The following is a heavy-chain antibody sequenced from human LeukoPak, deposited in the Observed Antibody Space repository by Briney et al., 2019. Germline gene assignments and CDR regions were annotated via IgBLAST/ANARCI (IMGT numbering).Heavy chain of an antibody. CDR3: ARDDYSGYGDYFWYFDY. CDR1: GFTFSSYW. J-gene: IGHJ4*02. Sequence: GGSLRLSCAASGFTFSSYWMSWVRQAPGKGLEWVANIKQDGSEKYYVDSVKGRFTISRDNAKNSLYLQMNSLRAEDTAVYYCARDDYSGYGDYFWYFDYWGQGTLVTVSS. V-gene: IGHV3-7*01. CDR2: IKQDGSEK. D-gene: IGHD5-12*01.